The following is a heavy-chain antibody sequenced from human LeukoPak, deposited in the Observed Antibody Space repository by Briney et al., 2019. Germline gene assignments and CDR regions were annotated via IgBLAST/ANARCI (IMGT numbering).Heavy chain of an antibody. Sequence: PGGSLRLSCAASGFTLSDYYMSWIRQAPGKGLEWVSYISSSGSTIYYADSVKGRFTISRDNAKNSLYLQMNSLRAKDTAVYYCARARFEAAAIYFDYWGQGTLVTVSS. CDR2: ISSSGSTI. CDR3: ARARFEAAAIYFDY. J-gene: IGHJ4*02. CDR1: GFTLSDYY. D-gene: IGHD6-13*01. V-gene: IGHV3-11*04.